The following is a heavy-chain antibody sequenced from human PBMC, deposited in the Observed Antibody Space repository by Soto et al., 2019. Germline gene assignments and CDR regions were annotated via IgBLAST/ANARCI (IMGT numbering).Heavy chain of an antibody. CDR3: ARHVGYYDILTGYTSYYYYYMDV. J-gene: IGHJ6*03. CDR1: GYSFTSYW. CDR2: IYPGDSDT. Sequence: GESLKISCKGSGYSFTSYWIGWVRQMPGKGLEWMGIIYPGDSDTRYSPSFQGQVTISADKSISTAYLQWSSLKASDTAMYYCARHVGYYDILTGYTSYYYYYMDVWGKAPTVTVSS. V-gene: IGHV5-51*01. D-gene: IGHD3-9*01.